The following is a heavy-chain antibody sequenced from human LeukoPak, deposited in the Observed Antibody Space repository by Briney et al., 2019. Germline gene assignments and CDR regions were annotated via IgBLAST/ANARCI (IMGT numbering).Heavy chain of an antibody. Sequence: GGSLRLSCAASGFTFSSYEMNWVRQAPGKGLEWVSYISSSGSTKYYADSVKGRFTISRDNAKNSLYLQMNSLRAEDTAVYYCARDVVPAANGFDYWGQGTLVTVSS. CDR1: GFTFSSYE. CDR2: ISSSGSTK. CDR3: ARDVVPAANGFDY. D-gene: IGHD2-2*01. J-gene: IGHJ4*02. V-gene: IGHV3-48*03.